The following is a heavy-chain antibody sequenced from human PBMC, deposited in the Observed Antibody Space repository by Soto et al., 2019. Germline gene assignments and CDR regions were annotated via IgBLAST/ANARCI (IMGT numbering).Heavy chain of an antibody. J-gene: IGHJ6*02. CDR1: GYSFTSYW. D-gene: IGHD2-2*01. CDR2: IDPSDSYT. CDR3: ARVVPAAWDYYGMDV. Sequence: AGESLKISCKGSGYSFTSYWISWVRQMPGKGLEWMGRIDPSDSYTNYSPSFQGHVTISADKSISTAYLQWSSLKASDTAMYYCARVVPAAWDYYGMDVWGQGTTVTVSS. V-gene: IGHV5-10-1*01.